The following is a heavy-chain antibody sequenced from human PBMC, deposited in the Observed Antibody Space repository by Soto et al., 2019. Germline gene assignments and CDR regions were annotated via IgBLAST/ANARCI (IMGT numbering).Heavy chain of an antibody. J-gene: IGHJ4*02. CDR1: GYTFTSYG. CDR2: ISAYNGNT. CDR3: ARVPAIAVAGTIDY. D-gene: IGHD6-19*01. V-gene: IGHV1-18*01. Sequence: ASVKVSCKASGYTFTSYGISWVRQAPGQGLEWMGWISAYNGNTNYAQKLQGRVTMTTDTSTSTAYMELRSLRSDDTAVYYCARVPAIAVAGTIDYWGQGTLVTVSS.